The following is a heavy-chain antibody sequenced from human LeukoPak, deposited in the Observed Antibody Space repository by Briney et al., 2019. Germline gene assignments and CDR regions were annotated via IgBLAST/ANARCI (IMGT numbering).Heavy chain of an antibody. D-gene: IGHD4-11*01. CDR2: MNPKTGNR. J-gene: IGHJ3*02. V-gene: IGHV1-8*01. CDR1: GYTFSNFD. CDR3: VRIDYSNAFDI. Sequence: ASVKVSCKASGYTFSNFDINWVRQATGQGLEWMGWMNPKTGNRGSAQKLQGRVTISGDTSISTAYMELSSLRSEDTAVYYCVRIDYSNAFDIWGQGTIVTVSS.